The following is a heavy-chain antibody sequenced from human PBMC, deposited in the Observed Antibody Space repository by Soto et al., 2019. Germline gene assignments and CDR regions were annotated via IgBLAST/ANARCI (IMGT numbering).Heavy chain of an antibody. CDR1: GFSLSNARMG. V-gene: IGHV2-26*01. CDR3: ARIRGYYYDSRALDAFDL. CDR2: FFSNDEK. J-gene: IGHJ3*01. D-gene: IGHD3-22*01. Sequence: QVTLKESGPVLVKPTETLTLTCTVSGFSLSNARMGVSWIRQRPGKALEWLEHFFSNDEKPYSTSLKSRLTISKETSKSQVVLTRTNMGPVDTATYYCARIRGYYYDSRALDAFDLWGQGTMVTDSS.